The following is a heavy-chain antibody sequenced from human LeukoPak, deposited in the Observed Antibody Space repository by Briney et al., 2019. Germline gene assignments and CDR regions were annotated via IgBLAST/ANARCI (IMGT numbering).Heavy chain of an antibody. CDR1: GGSFSGYY. J-gene: IGHJ4*02. V-gene: IGHV4-34*01. CDR2: INHSGST. D-gene: IGHD2-15*01. Sequence: PSETLSLTCAVYGGSFSGYYWSWIRQPPGKGLEWIGEINHSGSTNYNPSLKSRVTISVDTSKNQFSLKLSSVTAADTAVYYCAGTYCSGGSCYEGYYFDSWAQGTLVTVSS. CDR3: AGTYCSGGSCYEGYYFDS.